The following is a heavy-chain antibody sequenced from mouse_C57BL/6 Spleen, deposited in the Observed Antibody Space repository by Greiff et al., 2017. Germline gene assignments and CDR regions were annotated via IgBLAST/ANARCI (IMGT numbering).Heavy chain of an antibody. CDR2: IYPGDGDT. CDR3: ARRGWYYFDY. J-gene: IGHJ2*01. D-gene: IGHD2-3*01. V-gene: IGHV1-80*01. CDR1: GYAFSSYW. Sequence: VQLQQSGAELVKPGASVKISCKASGYAFSSYWMNWVKQRPGKGLEWIGQIYPGDGDTNYNGKFKGKATLTADKSSSTAYMQLSSLTSADAEVYFCARRGWYYFDYWGQGTTLTVSS.